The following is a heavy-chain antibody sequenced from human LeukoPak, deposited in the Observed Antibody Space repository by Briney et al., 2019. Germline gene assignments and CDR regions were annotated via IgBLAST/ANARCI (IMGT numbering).Heavy chain of an antibody. CDR3: AKGSEYCSRTTCYPIDY. CDR2: ISGSGDYT. CDR1: GFTFSSQA. J-gene: IGHJ4*02. V-gene: IGHV3-23*01. Sequence: GGSLRLSCAASGFTFSSQAMSWVRQATGKGLEWVSAISGSGDYTYYIDSVKGRFTISRDNSKNTLSLQMNSLRAEDTALYYCAKGSEYCSRTTCYPIDYWGQGILVTVSS. D-gene: IGHD2-2*01.